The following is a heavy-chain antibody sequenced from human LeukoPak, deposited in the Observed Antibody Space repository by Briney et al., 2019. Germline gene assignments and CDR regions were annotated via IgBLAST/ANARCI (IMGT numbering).Heavy chain of an antibody. D-gene: IGHD6-13*01. J-gene: IGHJ5*02. CDR1: GYTFTGYY. V-gene: IGHV1-2*02. CDR2: INPNSGGT. Sequence: ASVKVSCKASGYTFTGYYMHWVRQAPGQGLEWMGWINPNSGGTNYAQKFQGRVTMTRDTSISTAYMELSRLRSDDTAVYYCARDRSSWLYNWFDPWGQGNLVTVSS. CDR3: ARDRSSWLYNWFDP.